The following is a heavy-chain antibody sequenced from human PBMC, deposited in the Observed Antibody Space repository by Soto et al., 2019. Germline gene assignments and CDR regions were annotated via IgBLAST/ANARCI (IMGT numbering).Heavy chain of an antibody. D-gene: IGHD5-18*01. V-gene: IGHV3-30*03. J-gene: IGHJ6*02. CDR2: ISYDGSNK. CDR3: ARVGDVDTAPGDYYYGMDV. CDR1: GFTFSSYG. Sequence: LRLSCAASGFTFSSYGMHWVRQAPGKGLEWVAVISYDGSNKYYADSVKGRFTISRDNAKNSLYLQMNSLRAEDTAVYYCARVGDVDTAPGDYYYGMDVWGQGTTVTVSS.